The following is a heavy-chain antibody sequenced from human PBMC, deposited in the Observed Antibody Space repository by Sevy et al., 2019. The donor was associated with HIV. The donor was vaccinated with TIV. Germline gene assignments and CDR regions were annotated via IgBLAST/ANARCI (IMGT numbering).Heavy chain of an antibody. CDR3: TRGYYYDSSGYSDY. D-gene: IGHD3-22*01. J-gene: IGHJ4*02. Sequence: GGSLRLSCTGSGFTFGDYAMSWFRQAPGMGLEWVGFIRSKDYGGATAYAASVEGRFTISRDDSKSIADLQMNSLKTEDTAVYYCTRGYYYDSSGYSDYWGQGTLVTVSS. CDR2: IRSKDYGGAT. V-gene: IGHV3-49*03. CDR1: GFTFGDYA.